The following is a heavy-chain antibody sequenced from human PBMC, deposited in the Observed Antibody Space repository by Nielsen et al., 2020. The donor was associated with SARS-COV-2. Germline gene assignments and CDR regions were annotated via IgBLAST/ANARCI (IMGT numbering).Heavy chain of an antibody. D-gene: IGHD3-22*01. CDR1: GYTFTSYY. V-gene: IGHV1-46*01. Sequence: ASVKVSCKASGYTFTSYYMHWVRQAPGQGLEWMGIINPSGGSTSYAQKFQGRVTMTRDTSTSTVYMELSSLRSEDTAVYYCAREHFVGGLGIVVVISTILDYWGQRTLVTVSS. J-gene: IGHJ4*02. CDR2: INPSGGST. CDR3: AREHFVGGLGIVVVISTILDY.